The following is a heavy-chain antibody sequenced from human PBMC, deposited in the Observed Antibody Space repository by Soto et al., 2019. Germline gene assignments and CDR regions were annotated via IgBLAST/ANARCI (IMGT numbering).Heavy chain of an antibody. CDR3: AREAKLDYGDTLDY. CDR1: EFTFSSYW. D-gene: IGHD4-17*01. V-gene: IGHV3-74*01. Sequence: GGSLRLSCAASEFTFSSYWMHWVRQAPGKGLVWVSRINSDGSSTSYADSVKGRFTISRDNAKNTLYLQMNSLRAEDTAVYYCAREAKLDYGDTLDYWGQGTLVTVSS. CDR2: INSDGSST. J-gene: IGHJ4*02.